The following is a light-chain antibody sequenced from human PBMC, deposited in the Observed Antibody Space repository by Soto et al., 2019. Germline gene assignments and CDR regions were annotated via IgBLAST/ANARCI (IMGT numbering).Light chain of an antibody. V-gene: IGKV3-20*01. Sequence: EIVLAQAPSTPSFSPGGKGTLLLKAIQSVGSNYLAWYQQKPGQAPRILIYGASSRATGIPDRFSGSGSGTDFTLTISRLEPEDFAVYYCQQYGSSPRITFGQGTRLEI. CDR1: QSVGSNY. CDR2: GAS. CDR3: QQYGSSPRIT. J-gene: IGKJ5*01.